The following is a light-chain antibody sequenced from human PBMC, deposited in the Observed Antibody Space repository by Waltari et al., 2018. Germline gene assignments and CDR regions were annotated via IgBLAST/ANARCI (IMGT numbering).Light chain of an antibody. V-gene: IGLV1-44*01. CDR2: GTN. J-gene: IGLJ3*02. CDR1: SPNVGSNT. CDR3: ATWDDSLNGHV. Sequence: QSVLTQPPSASGPPGQRVPIPSSGSSPNVGSNTVHWYQPLPGPAPKPLSYGTNKRPSGVPERFSGSKSGTSASLDISGLQFGDEADYHCATWDDSLNGHVFGGGTKLTVL.